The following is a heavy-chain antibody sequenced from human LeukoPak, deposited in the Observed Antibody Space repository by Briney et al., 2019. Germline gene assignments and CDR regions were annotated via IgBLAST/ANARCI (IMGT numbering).Heavy chain of an antibody. D-gene: IGHD2-8*02. CDR1: GGSISSGGYS. CDR2: IYYSGST. J-gene: IGHJ5*02. Sequence: SETLSLTCAVSGGSISSGGYSWSWIRQPPGKGLEWIGYIYYSGSTYHNPSLRSRVTISVDTSKNQFSLKLSSVTAADTAVYYCARDITGISWFDPWGQGTLVTVSS. V-gene: IGHV4-30-4*07. CDR3: ARDITGISWFDP.